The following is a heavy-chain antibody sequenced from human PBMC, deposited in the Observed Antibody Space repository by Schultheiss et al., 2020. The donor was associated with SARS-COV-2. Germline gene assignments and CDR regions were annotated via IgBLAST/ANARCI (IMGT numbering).Heavy chain of an antibody. CDR2: INYSGTS. D-gene: IGHD3-16*01. J-gene: IGHJ3*02. CDR1: GGSFSGYF. CDR3: ARDSNTFGGVSDAFDI. V-gene: IGHV4-34*01. Sequence: SETLSLTCAVYGGSFSGYFWGWVRQPPGKGLEWIGSINYSGTSYYNPSLKSRITISVDTSKNQFSLKLSSVTAADTAVYYCARDSNTFGGVSDAFDIWGQGTMVTVSS.